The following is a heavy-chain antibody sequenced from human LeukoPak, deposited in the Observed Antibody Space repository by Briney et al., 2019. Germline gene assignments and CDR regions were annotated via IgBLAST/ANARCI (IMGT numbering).Heavy chain of an antibody. CDR3: ARGPRRSSWFDP. CDR2: INHSGST. Sequence: SETLSLTCAVYGGSFSGYYWSWIRQPPGKGLEWIGEINHSGSTNYNPSLKSRVTISVGTSKNQFSLKLSSVTAADTAVYYCARGPRRSSWFDPWGQGTLVTVSS. J-gene: IGHJ5*02. CDR1: GGSFSGYY. D-gene: IGHD6-13*01. V-gene: IGHV4-34*01.